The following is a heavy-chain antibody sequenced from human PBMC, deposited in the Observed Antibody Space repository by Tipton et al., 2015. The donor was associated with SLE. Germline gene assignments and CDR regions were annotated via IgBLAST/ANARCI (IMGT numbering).Heavy chain of an antibody. D-gene: IGHD5-12*01. V-gene: IGHV4-31*09. CDR1: GGSISSGGYY. CDR3: TGYNIDRGWFDP. J-gene: IGHJ5*02. Sequence: LSLTCTVSGGSISSGGYYWSWIRQHPGKGLEWIGYIYYSGSTYYNPSLKSRATISIDMSKNQFSLKLNYVTDADTALYYCTGYNIDRGWFDPWGQGTLVTVSS. CDR2: IYYSGST.